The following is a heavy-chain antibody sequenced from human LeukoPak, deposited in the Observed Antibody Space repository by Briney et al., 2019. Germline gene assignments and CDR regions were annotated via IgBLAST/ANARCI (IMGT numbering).Heavy chain of an antibody. CDR1: GGSFSGYY. CDR2: INHSGST. CDR3: ARGPGLCYYGSGSYRFDP. Sequence: SETLSLTCAVYGGSFSGYYWSWIRQPPGKGLEWIGEINHSGSTNYNPSLKSRVTISVDTSKNQFSLKLSSVTAADTAVYYCARGPGLCYYGSGSYRFDPWGQGTLVTVSS. D-gene: IGHD3-10*01. V-gene: IGHV4-34*01. J-gene: IGHJ5*02.